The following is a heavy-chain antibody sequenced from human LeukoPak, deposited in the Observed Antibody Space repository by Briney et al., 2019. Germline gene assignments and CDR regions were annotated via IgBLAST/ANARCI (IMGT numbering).Heavy chain of an antibody. D-gene: IGHD2-2*01. CDR2: IGTADDA. J-gene: IGHJ5*02. CDR1: GFTFSSYD. CDR3: ARGYCSSTSCYETWFDP. Sequence: GGSLRLSCAASGFTFSSYDMHWVRQATGKGLEWVSAIGTADDAYYPGSVKGRFTISRENAKNSLYLQMNSLRAEDTAVYYCARGYCSSTSCYETWFDPWGQGTLVTVSS. V-gene: IGHV3-13*01.